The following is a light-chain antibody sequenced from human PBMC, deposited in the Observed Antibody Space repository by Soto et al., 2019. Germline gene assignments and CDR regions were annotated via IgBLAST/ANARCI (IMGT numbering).Light chain of an antibody. CDR3: QQTFSPPYT. V-gene: IGKV1-39*01. J-gene: IGKJ2*01. Sequence: GVPSRFSGNGSGTDFTLTSSSLQPEDVATYYCQQTFSPPYTFVQGTKLEIK.